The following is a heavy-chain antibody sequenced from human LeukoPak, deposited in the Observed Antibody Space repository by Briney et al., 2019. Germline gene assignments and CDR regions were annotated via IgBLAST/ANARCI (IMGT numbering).Heavy chain of an antibody. V-gene: IGHV1-69*13. J-gene: IGHJ4*02. CDR1: GGTFSSYA. CDR3: ARDFRSYFDY. Sequence: GASVKVSCKASGGTFSSYAISWVRQAPGQGLEWMGGIIPIFGTANYAQKFQGRVTITADESTSTAYMELSSRRSEDTAVYYCARDFRSYFDYWGQGTLVTVSS. CDR2: IIPIFGTA.